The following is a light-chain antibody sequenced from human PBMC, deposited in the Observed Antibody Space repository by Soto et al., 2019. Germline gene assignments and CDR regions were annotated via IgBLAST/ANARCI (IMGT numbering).Light chain of an antibody. CDR2: AAS. CDR3: QQYRIYPYT. J-gene: IGKJ3*01. V-gene: IGKV1-16*01. Sequence: DIQMTQSPSSLSASVGDRVTITCRASQDISNYLTWFQQRPGKAPKSLIYAASNLQSGVPSRFSGSGSGTDFTLTISSLQPEDFATYYCQQYRIYPYTFGPGTKVDIK. CDR1: QDISNY.